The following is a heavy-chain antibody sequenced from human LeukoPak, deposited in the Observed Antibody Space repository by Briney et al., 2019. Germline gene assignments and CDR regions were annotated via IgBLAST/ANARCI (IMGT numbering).Heavy chain of an antibody. V-gene: IGHV1-69*04. J-gene: IGHJ6*02. CDR1: GGTFSSYA. D-gene: IGHD3-10*01. Sequence: ASVKVSCKASGGTFSSYAISWVRQAPGQGLEWMGRIIPILGIANYAQKFQGRVTITADKSTSTAYMELSSLRSEDTAVYYCSVWFGDYGMDVWGQGPRSPSP. CDR2: IIPILGIA. CDR3: SVWFGDYGMDV.